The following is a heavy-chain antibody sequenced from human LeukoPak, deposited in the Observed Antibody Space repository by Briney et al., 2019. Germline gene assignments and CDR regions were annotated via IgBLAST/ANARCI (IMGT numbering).Heavy chain of an antibody. CDR3: ARVRYSGYDWVFDY. CDR2: IIPIFGTA. J-gene: IGHJ4*02. CDR1: GGTFSSYA. V-gene: IGHV1-69*01. Sequence: GASVKVSCKASGGTFSSYAISWVRQAPGQGLEWMGGIIPIFGTANYAQKFQGRVTITADESTSTAYMELSSLRSGDTAVYYCARVRYSGYDWVFDYWGQGTLVTVSS. D-gene: IGHD5-12*01.